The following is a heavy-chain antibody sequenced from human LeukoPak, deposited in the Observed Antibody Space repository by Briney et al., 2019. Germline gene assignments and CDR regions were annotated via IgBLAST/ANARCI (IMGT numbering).Heavy chain of an antibody. CDR2: ISSSSSYI. CDR1: GFTFDDYA. J-gene: IGHJ5*02. D-gene: IGHD2-15*01. Sequence: EPGGSLRLSCAASGFTFDDYAMHWVRQAPGKGLEWVSSISSSSSYIYYADSVKGRFTISRDNAKNSLYLQMNSLRAEDTAVYYCRSGVFLGWFDPWGQGTLVTVSS. CDR3: RSGVFLGWFDP. V-gene: IGHV3-21*01.